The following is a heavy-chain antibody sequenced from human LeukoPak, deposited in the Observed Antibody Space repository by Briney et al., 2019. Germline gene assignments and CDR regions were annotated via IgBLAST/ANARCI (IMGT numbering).Heavy chain of an antibody. CDR2: IYYTGST. CDR1: GGSISTTSYY. Sequence: SETLSLTCTVSGGSISTTSYYWGWIRQPPGKGLEWIGSIYYTGSTYYNPSLNTRVTMSVDTSKNQFSLKLSSVTAADTAVYYCARRLKVTEHFDYWGQGTLVTVSS. D-gene: IGHD2-21*02. J-gene: IGHJ4*02. V-gene: IGHV4-39*01. CDR3: ARRLKVTEHFDY.